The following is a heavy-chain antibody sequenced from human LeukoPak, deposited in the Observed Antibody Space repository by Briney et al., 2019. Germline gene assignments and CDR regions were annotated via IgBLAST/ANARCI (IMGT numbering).Heavy chain of an antibody. V-gene: IGHV3-21*01. CDR1: GFTFSSYS. Sequence: GGSLRLSCAASGFTFSSYSMNWVRQAPGKGLEWVSSISSSSSYIHYTDSVKGRFTISRDNAKNSLYLQMNSLRAEDTAIYYCARHDFYYYDSSGSCFGFWGQGTLVTVSS. CDR3: ARHDFYYYDSSGSCFGF. D-gene: IGHD3-22*01. CDR2: ISSSSSYI. J-gene: IGHJ4*02.